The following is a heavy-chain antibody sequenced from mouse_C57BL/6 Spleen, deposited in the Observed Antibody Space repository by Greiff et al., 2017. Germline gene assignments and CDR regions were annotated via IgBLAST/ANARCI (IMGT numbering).Heavy chain of an antibody. D-gene: IGHD2-3*01. CDR1: GYAFSSSW. J-gene: IGHJ4*01. Sequence: QVQLKQSGPELVKPGASVKISCKASGYAFSSSWMNWVKQRPGKGLEWIGRIYPGDGDTNYNGKFKGKATLTADKSSSTAYMQLSSLTSEDSAVYFCARPGYYEVDYAMDYWGQGTSVTVSS. V-gene: IGHV1-82*01. CDR2: IYPGDGDT. CDR3: ARPGYYEVDYAMDY.